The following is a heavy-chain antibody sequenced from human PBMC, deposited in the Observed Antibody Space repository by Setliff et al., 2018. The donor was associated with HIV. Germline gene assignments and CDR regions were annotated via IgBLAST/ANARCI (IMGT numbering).Heavy chain of an antibody. Sequence: SETLSLTCAVYGASISNSNSYWGWIRQPPGKRLEWLGSIYQSGSTSYNPSLSSRLTISVDTSKNQVSLRLSSVTAADTAVYYCARRIAPGWWGGNSGDAFDLWGQGTMVTVSS. D-gene: IGHD2-21*02. J-gene: IGHJ3*01. CDR1: GASISNSNSY. V-gene: IGHV4-39*01. CDR2: IYQSGST. CDR3: ARRIAPGWWGGNSGDAFDL.